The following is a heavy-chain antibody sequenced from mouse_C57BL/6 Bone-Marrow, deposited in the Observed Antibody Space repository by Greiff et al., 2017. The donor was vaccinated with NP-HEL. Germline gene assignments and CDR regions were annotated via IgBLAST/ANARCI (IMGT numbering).Heavy chain of an antibody. CDR3: ARGVYDYGSSSMDD. CDR1: GYTFTSYG. CDR2: IHPRSGNT. J-gene: IGHJ4*01. Sequence: QVQLQQSGAELARPGASVKLSCKASGYTFTSYGISWVKQRTGQGLEWIGEIHPRSGNTYYNEKFKGKATLTADKSSSTAYMELRSLTSEESAVYFCARGVYDYGSSSMDDWGQGTSVTVSS. D-gene: IGHD1-1*01. V-gene: IGHV1-81*01.